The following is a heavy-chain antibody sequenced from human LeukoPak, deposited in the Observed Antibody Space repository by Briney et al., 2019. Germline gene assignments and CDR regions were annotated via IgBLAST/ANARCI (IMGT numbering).Heavy chain of an antibody. CDR3: ARADRRRPPYSSSWYSENIFDY. Sequence: ASVKVSCKASGYTFTSYYMNWVRQAPGQGLEWMGIINPSGGSTSYAQKFQGRVIMTRDTSTSTVYMELSSLRSEDTAVYYCARADRRRPPYSSSWYSENIFDYWGQGTLVTVSS. CDR2: INPSGGST. J-gene: IGHJ4*02. V-gene: IGHV1-46*01. D-gene: IGHD6-13*01. CDR1: GYTFTSYY.